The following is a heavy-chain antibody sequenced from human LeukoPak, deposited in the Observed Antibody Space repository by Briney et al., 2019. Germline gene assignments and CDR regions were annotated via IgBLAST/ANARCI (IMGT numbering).Heavy chain of an antibody. CDR2: IIPIFGTA. CDR1: GGTFSSYS. CDR3: ARDRIYMFSADATDSFVI. D-gene: IGHD3-10*01. V-gene: IGHV1-69*05. Sequence: ASVKVSCKAPGGTFSSYSISWVRQAPGQGLEWMGRIIPIFGTANYAQKFQGRVTITTDESTSTAYMELSSLRSEDPAVYYCARDRIYMFSADATDSFVIWVEGRMVVDSS. J-gene: IGHJ3*02.